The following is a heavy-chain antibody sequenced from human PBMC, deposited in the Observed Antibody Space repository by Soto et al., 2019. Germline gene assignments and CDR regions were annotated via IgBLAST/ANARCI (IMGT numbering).Heavy chain of an antibody. CDR2: VYHTGTT. Sequence: PSETLSLTCVVSGDSVSSTHWWTLVRQTPGKGLEWIGEVYHTGTTKYHPSLKNRVTISVDKSNNQFSLDLKSVTAADTAVYYCATLPPRIVVTVLPMPSWGQGTLVTVSS. CDR3: ATLPPRIVVTVLPMPS. J-gene: IGHJ1*01. V-gene: IGHV4-4*02. CDR1: GDSVSSTHW. D-gene: IGHD2-15*01.